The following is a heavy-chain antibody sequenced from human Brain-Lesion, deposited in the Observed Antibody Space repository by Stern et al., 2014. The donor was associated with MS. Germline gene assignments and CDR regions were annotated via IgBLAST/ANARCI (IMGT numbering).Heavy chain of an antibody. J-gene: IGHJ6*02. V-gene: IGHV3-7*01. CDR1: GFTFGNYW. D-gene: IGHD3-3*01. CDR3: ARVYNTIYGIVTQRGSGMDV. Sequence: VQLEESGGGLVQPGGSLTISCTAAGFTFGNYWLTWVRQAQGKGLEGVANIMEDGTEKNYVDSVKGRFTISRDNAMNSLYLQMNSLRVEDTALYYCARVYNTIYGIVTQRGSGMDVWGQGTTVIVSS. CDR2: IMEDGTEK.